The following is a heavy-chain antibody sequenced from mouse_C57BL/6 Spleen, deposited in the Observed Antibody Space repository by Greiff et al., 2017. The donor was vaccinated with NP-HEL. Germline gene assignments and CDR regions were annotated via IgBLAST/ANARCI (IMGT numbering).Heavy chain of an antibody. CDR1: GYTFTSYD. CDR3: ARRDYYGSRGFDY. V-gene: IGHV1-85*01. J-gene: IGHJ2*01. CDR2: IYPRDGST. D-gene: IGHD1-1*01. Sequence: VQLVESGPELVKPGASVKLSCKASGYTFTSYDINWVKQRPGQGLEWIGWIYPRDGSTKYNEKFKGKATLNVDTSSSTAYMELHSLTSEDSAVYFCARRDYYGSRGFDYWGQGTTLTVSS.